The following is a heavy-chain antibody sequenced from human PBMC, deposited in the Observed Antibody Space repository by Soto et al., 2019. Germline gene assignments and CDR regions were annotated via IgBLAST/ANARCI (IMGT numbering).Heavy chain of an antibody. J-gene: IGHJ4*02. V-gene: IGHV3-30*18. D-gene: IGHD6-13*01. CDR2: ISYDGSNK. Sequence: PVGSLRLSCAASGFTFSSSGMHWVRQAPGKGLEWVAVISYDGSNKYYADSVKGRFTISRDNSKNTLYLQMNSLRAEDTAVYYCAKGAQYSSSWYRSFYFDYWGQGTLVTVSS. CDR3: AKGAQYSSSWYRSFYFDY. CDR1: GFTFSSSG.